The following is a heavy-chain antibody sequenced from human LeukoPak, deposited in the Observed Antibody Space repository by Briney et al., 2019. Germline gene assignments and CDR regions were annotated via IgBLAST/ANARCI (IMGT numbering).Heavy chain of an antibody. CDR3: ARVAYDSSGYFH. CDR1: GGTFSSYA. V-gene: IGHV1-69*04. CDR2: IIPILGIA. D-gene: IGHD3-22*01. Sequence: SVKVSCKASGGTFSSYAISWVRQAPGQGLEWMGRIIPILGIANYAQKLQGRVTMTTDTSTSTAYMELRSLRSDDTAVYYCARVAYDSSGYFHWGQGTLVTVSS. J-gene: IGHJ4*02.